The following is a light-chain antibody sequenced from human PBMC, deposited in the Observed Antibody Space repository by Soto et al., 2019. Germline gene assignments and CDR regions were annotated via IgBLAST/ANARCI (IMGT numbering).Light chain of an antibody. CDR1: SSNIGAGYD. CDR3: QSYDSSLRDVV. J-gene: IGLJ2*01. V-gene: IGLV1-40*01. Sequence: VLTQPPSVSGAPGQRVTISCTGSSSNIGAGYDVHWYQQLPGTAPKLLIYGNSNRPSGVPDRFSGSKSGTSASLAITGLQAEDEADYYCQSYDSSLRDVVFGGGTKVTVL. CDR2: GNS.